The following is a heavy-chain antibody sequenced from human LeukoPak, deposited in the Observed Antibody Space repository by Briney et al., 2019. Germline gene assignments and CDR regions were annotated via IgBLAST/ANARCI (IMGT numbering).Heavy chain of an antibody. CDR3: ARAGGVNYDFWSGYYGY. CDR1: GGSFSGYY. CDR2: INHSGST. D-gene: IGHD3-3*01. V-gene: IGHV4-34*01. J-gene: IGHJ4*02. Sequence: SETLSLTCAVYGGSFSGYYWSWIRQPPGKGLEWIGEINHSGSTNYNPSLKSRVIISVDTSKNQFSLKLSSVTAADTAVYYCARAGGVNYDFWSGYYGYWGQGTLVTVSS.